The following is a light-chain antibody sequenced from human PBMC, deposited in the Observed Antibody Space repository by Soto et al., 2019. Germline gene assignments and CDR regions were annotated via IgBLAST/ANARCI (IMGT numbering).Light chain of an antibody. CDR1: QGIEGF. CDR2: GTS. CDR3: QKNNKGPWK. Sequence: IQMTQSPPSLSASVGDRVTITCRASQGIEGFLAWYQQKPGTAPNLLVYGTSTLQVGVPSRFSGSGWGTDVTLTISSVQPEEVATYYFQKNNKGPWKFGQGTKVDI. V-gene: IGKV1-27*01. J-gene: IGKJ1*01.